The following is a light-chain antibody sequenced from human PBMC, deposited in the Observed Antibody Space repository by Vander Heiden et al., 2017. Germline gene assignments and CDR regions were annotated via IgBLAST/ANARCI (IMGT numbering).Light chain of an antibody. J-gene: IGKJ2*01. Sequence: DAVMTHSPLSLSVTLGQPASISCRSSQSLVYSDGNTYLNWFHQRPGQSPRRLIYKVSNRDSGVPDRFSGSVSGTDFILRISRVEAEDVGVYYCMQGTHWPYTFGQGTNLEIK. CDR1: QSLVYSDGNTY. CDR2: KVS. CDR3: MQGTHWPYT. V-gene: IGKV2-30*01.